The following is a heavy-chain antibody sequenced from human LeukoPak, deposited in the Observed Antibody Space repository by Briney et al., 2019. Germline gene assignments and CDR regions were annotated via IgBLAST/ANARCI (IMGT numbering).Heavy chain of an antibody. CDR1: GGSISSSSYY. Sequence: PSETLSLTCTVSGGSISSSSYYWGWIRQPPGKGLEWIGSIYYSGSTYYNPPLKSRVTISVDTSKNQFPLKLSSVTAADTAVYYCARASSSSGWFDPWGQGTLVTVSS. J-gene: IGHJ5*02. D-gene: IGHD6-6*01. CDR2: IYYSGST. V-gene: IGHV4-39*06. CDR3: ARASSSSGWFDP.